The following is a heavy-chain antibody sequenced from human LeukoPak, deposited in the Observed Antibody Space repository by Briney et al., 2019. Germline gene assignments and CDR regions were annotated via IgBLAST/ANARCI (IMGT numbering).Heavy chain of an antibody. CDR3: AKLNGYYYDSSGYYG. Sequence: GGSLRLSCAASGFTFSSYGMSWVRQAPGKGLEWVSAISGSGGSTYYADSVKGRFTISRDNSKNTLYLQMNSLRAEDTAVYYCAKLNGYYYDSSGYYGWGQGTLVTVSS. CDR1: GFTFSSYG. J-gene: IGHJ4*02. D-gene: IGHD3-22*01. V-gene: IGHV3-23*01. CDR2: ISGSGGST.